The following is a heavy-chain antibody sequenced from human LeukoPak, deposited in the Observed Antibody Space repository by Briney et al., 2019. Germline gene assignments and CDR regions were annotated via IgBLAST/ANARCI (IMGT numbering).Heavy chain of an antibody. V-gene: IGHV3-15*01. J-gene: IGHJ6*03. CDR2: IKSKTDGGTT. D-gene: IGHD1-26*01. Sequence: GGSLRLSCAASASTFSNAWMSWVRQAPGNGLEWVGRIKSKTDGGTTDYAAPVKGRFTILRDDSKNTLYLQMNSLKTEDTAVYYCTTDSNAIGGSYFDYYYYYMDVWGKGTTVTVSS. CDR3: TTDSNAIGGSYFDYYYYYMDV. CDR1: ASTFSNAW.